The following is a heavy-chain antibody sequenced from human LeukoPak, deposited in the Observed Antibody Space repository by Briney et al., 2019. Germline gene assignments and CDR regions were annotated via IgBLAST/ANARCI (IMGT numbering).Heavy chain of an antibody. D-gene: IGHD5-12*01. CDR1: GYTFTSYD. CDR2: MNPNSGNT. CDR3: ARNSGYDLFDY. V-gene: IGHV1-8*02. Sequence: ASVKVSCKASGYTFTSYDINWVRQATGQGLEWMGWMNPNSGNTGYAQKFQGRVTMTEDTSTDTAYMELSSLRSEDTAVYYCARNSGYDLFDYWGQGTLVTVSS. J-gene: IGHJ4*02.